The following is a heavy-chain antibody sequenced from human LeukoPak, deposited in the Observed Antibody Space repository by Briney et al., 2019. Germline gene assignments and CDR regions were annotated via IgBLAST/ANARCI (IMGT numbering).Heavy chain of an antibody. D-gene: IGHD3-22*01. CDR2: IYHSGST. J-gene: IGHJ3*02. CDR3: ARAPYYYDSSGYHDAFDI. CDR1: GGSISSSNW. V-gene: IGHV4-4*02. Sequence: KPSETLSLTCTVSGGSISSSNWWSWVRQPPGKGLEWIGEIYHSGSTNYNPSLKSRVTISVDKSKNQFSLKLSSVTAADTAVYYCARAPYYYDSSGYHDAFDIWGQGTMVTVSS.